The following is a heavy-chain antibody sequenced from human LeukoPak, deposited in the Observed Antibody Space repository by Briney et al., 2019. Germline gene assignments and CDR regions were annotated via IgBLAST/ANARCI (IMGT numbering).Heavy chain of an antibody. CDR2: INPNSGDT. Sequence: ASVKVSCKASGYTFTAYYIHWVRQAPGQGLEWMAWINPNSGDTYSAPQFQGRVTMTRDTSISTASMELSWLSSDDTAVYYCATRVATAFTYWGQGTLVTVSS. CDR3: ATRVATAFTY. CDR1: GYTFTAYY. D-gene: IGHD5-18*01. J-gene: IGHJ4*02. V-gene: IGHV1-2*02.